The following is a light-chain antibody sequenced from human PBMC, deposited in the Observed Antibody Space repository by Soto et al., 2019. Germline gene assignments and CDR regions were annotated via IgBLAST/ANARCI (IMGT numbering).Light chain of an antibody. CDR2: LNSDGSL. Sequence: QLVLTQSPSASASLGASVKLTCTLSSGHSSYAIAWHQQQPEKGPRYLMKLNSDGSLSKGDGIPDRFSGSSSGAERYLTISSLQSEDEADYYCQTWGTGGVFGGGTQLTVL. CDR3: QTWGTGGV. V-gene: IGLV4-69*01. J-gene: IGLJ2*01. CDR1: SGHSSYA.